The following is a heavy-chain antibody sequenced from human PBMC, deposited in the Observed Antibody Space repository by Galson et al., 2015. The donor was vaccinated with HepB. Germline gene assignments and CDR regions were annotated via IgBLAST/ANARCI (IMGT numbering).Heavy chain of an antibody. Sequence: SLRLSCAASRFTFSSYGMHWVRQAPGKGLEWVAVISYDGSNKYYADSVKGRFTISRDNSKNTLYLQMNSLRAEDTAVYYCAKDLPSDYDFWSAPNYWGQGTLVTVSS. CDR3: AKDLPSDYDFWSAPNY. D-gene: IGHD3-3*01. V-gene: IGHV3-30*18. CDR1: RFTFSSYG. CDR2: ISYDGSNK. J-gene: IGHJ4*02.